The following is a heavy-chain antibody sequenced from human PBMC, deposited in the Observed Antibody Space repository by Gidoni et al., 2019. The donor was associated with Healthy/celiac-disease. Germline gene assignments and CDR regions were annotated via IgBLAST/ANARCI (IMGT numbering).Heavy chain of an antibody. V-gene: IGHV1-18*01. CDR3: ERYCSSTSCSHYYYYGMNI. Sequence: QLVQSGAEVKKPGASVKVSRKASGYTFTCYGISWVRQAPGHGLEWMGWISAYNGNTNYAQKVQGRVSMTTETSTSRAYMELRSLRYDDTAVYYCERYCSSTSCSHYYYYGMNIWSQGTTVTVSS. CDR1: GYTFTCYG. CDR2: ISAYNGNT. J-gene: IGHJ6*02. D-gene: IGHD2-2*01.